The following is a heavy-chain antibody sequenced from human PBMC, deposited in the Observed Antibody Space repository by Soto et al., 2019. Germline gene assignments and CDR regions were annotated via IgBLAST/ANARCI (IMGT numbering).Heavy chain of an antibody. CDR1: GGTFSSYT. CDR2: IIPILGIA. J-gene: IGHJ6*02. V-gene: IGHV1-69*02. D-gene: IGHD3-16*01. Sequence: QVQLVQSGAEVKKPGSSVKVSCKASGGTFSSYTISWVRQAPGQGLEWMGRIIPILGIANYAQKFQGRVTITADKSTNTAYMELSSLRSEDTAVYYCARGGPGGSAGGMDVWGQGTTVTVSS. CDR3: ARGGPGGSAGGMDV.